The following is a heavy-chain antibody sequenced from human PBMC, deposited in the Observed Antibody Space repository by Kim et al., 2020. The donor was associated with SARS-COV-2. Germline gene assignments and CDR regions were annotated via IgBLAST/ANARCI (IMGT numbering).Heavy chain of an antibody. CDR1: GYTLTELS. V-gene: IGHV1-24*01. Sequence: ASVKVSCKVSGYTLTELSMHWVRQAPGKGLEWMGGFDPEDGETIYAQKFQGRVTMTEDTSTDTAYMELSSLRSEDTAVYYCATEGFVRFGELKFDPWGQGTLVTVSS. D-gene: IGHD3-10*01. CDR2: FDPEDGET. CDR3: ATEGFVRFGELKFDP. J-gene: IGHJ5*02.